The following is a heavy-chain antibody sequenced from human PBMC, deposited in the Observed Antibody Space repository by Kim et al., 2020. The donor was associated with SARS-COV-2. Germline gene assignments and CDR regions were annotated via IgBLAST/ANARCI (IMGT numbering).Heavy chain of an antibody. D-gene: IGHD5-12*01. CDR2: INSDGSYT. CDR3: ARGVTVATITPMSS. Sequence: GGSLRLSCEASGFTFSTYWMHWVRQVPGRGLLWVSRINSDGSYTSYADSVKGRFTISRDNAKNTVYLQMNSLGVEDTAVYYCARGVTVATITPMSSWGQGTLVSVSS. CDR1: GFTFSTYW. J-gene: IGHJ5*02. V-gene: IGHV3-74*01.